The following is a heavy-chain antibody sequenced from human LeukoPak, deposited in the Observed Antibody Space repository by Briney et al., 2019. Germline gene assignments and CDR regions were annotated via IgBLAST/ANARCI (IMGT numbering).Heavy chain of an antibody. J-gene: IGHJ4*02. CDR1: GYTFTGYY. CDR3: ASGVMRYFDWLLPPFDY. D-gene: IGHD3-9*01. V-gene: IGHV1-2*02. CDR2: INPNSGGT. Sequence: ASVKVSCKASGYTFTGYYMHWVRQAPGQGLEWMGWINPNSGGTNYAQKFQGRVTMTRDTSISTAYMELSRLRSDDTAVYYCASGVMRYFDWLLPPFDYWGQGTLVTVSS.